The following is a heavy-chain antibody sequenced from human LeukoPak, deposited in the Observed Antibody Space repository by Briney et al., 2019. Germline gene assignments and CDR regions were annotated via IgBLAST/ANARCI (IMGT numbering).Heavy chain of an antibody. J-gene: IGHJ6*03. Sequence: SETLSLTCTVSGGSISSSSYYWGWIRQPPGKGLEWIGSIYYSGSTYYNPSLKSRVTISVDTSKNQFSLKLSSVTAADTAVYYCARPRDSHGPRAYYYFHMDVWGKGTTVTVSS. D-gene: IGHD5-18*01. CDR2: IYYSGST. CDR3: ARPRDSHGPRAYYYFHMDV. CDR1: GGSISSSSYY. V-gene: IGHV4-39*01.